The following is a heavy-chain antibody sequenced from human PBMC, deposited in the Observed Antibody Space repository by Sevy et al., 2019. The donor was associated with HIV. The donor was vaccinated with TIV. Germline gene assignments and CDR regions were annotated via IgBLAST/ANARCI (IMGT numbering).Heavy chain of an antibody. Sequence: GGSLRLSCAASRFTFSDYAMHWVRQAPGKGLEWLSYISYDERDIYYLDSVRGRFSVSRDISKRTLFLQMNDLRPEDTAVYYCARRDINHQYLMDYWGHGILVTVSS. V-gene: IGHV3-30*03. J-gene: IGHJ4*01. CDR3: ARRDINHQYLMDY. D-gene: IGHD2-8*01. CDR2: ISYDERDI. CDR1: RFTFSDYA.